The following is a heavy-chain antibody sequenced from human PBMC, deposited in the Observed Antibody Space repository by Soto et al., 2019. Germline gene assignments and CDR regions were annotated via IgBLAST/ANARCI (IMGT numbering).Heavy chain of an antibody. CDR3: ASIYDSSGYYYGNNWFDP. CDR2: INHSGST. J-gene: IGHJ5*02. D-gene: IGHD3-22*01. V-gene: IGHV4-34*09. CDR1: GGSFSGYY. Sequence: SETLSLTCAIYGGSFSGYYWSWLRQPPGKGLEWIGEINHSGSTNYNPSLKSRVTISVDTSKNQFSLELSSVTAADTAVYYCASIYDSSGYYYGNNWFDPWGQGTLVTVSS.